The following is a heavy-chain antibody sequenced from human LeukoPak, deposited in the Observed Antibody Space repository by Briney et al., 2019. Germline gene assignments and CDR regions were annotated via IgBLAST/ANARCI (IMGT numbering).Heavy chain of an antibody. CDR3: ARDPCRGSSCYVDP. V-gene: IGHV3-48*03. D-gene: IGHD2-15*01. CDR1: GFTFSSYE. CDR2: ISSSGSTI. Sequence: GGSLRLSCAASGFTFSSYEMNWLRQAPGKGPEWVSYISSSGSTIYYADSVKGRFTISRDNAKNSLYLQMNSLRAEDTAVYYCARDPCRGSSCYVDPWGQGTLVTVSS. J-gene: IGHJ5*02.